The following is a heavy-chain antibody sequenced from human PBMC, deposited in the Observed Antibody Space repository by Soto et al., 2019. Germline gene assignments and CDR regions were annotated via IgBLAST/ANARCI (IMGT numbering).Heavy chain of an antibody. J-gene: IGHJ5*02. CDR2: INAGNGNT. CDR1: GYTFTSYA. D-gene: IGHD2-21*02. V-gene: IGHV1-3*01. CDR3: ARDGQVVTAIRAPFDP. Sequence: ASVKVSCKASGYTFTSYAMHWVRQAPGQRLEWMGWINAGNGNTKYSQKFQGRVTITRDTSASTAYMELSSLRSEDTAVYYCARDGQVVTAIRAPFDPWGQGTLVTVSS.